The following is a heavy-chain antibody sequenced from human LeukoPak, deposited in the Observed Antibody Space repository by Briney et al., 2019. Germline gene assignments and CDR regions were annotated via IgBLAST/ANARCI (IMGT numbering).Heavy chain of an antibody. V-gene: IGHV3-53*01. CDR3: ARDQSYSNYDYYYMDV. CDR2: IYSGGST. Sequence: GGSLRLSCAASGFTVSSNYMSWVRQAPGKGLEWVSVIYSGGSTYYADSVKGRFTISRDNSKNTLYLQMNSLRAEDTAVYYCARDQSYSNYDYYYMDVWGKGTTVTVSS. D-gene: IGHD4-11*01. J-gene: IGHJ6*03. CDR1: GFTVSSNY.